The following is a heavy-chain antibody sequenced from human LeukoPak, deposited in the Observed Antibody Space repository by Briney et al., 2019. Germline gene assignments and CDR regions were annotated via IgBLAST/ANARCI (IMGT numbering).Heavy chain of an antibody. CDR3: ATTLGHGRNAFDI. Sequence: SETLSLTCTVSGGSISSGGSYWSWIRQPPGTGLEWLVYIYHSGSTYYNPSLKRRVTISVDRSNNQFSLKLSSVTAAATAVYYCATTLGHGRNAFDIWGQGTMVTVSS. D-gene: IGHD1-1*01. CDR1: GGSISSGGSY. J-gene: IGHJ3*02. CDR2: IYHSGST. V-gene: IGHV4-30-2*01.